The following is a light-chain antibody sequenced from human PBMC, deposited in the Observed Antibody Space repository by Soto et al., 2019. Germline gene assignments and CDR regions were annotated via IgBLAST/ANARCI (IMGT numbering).Light chain of an antibody. V-gene: IGKV3-20*01. CDR3: QQYGSSRWT. CDR1: QSVSSIY. J-gene: IGKJ1*01. CDR2: DAS. Sequence: VCTKSPVTLSLSPGERATLSCRASQSVSSIYLGWYQQKPGQAPRLLIYDASSRATGIPDRFSGSGSGTDFTLTISRLEPEDFAVYYCQQYGSSRWTFGQGTKVDIK.